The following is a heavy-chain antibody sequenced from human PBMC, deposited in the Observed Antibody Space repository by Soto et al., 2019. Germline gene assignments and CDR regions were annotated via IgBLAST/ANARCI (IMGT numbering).Heavy chain of an antibody. J-gene: IGHJ5*02. CDR1: GFTFSSYA. CDR2: ISDSGAST. V-gene: IGHV3-23*01. D-gene: IGHD2-21*02. Sequence: GGSLRLSCAASGFTFSSYAMSWLRQAPGKGLEWVSGISDSGASTYYADSVKGRFTISRDNSKNTLYLQMNSLRAEDTAVYYCAKDQEKTAIRWFDPWGQGTLVTVSS. CDR3: AKDQEKTAIRWFDP.